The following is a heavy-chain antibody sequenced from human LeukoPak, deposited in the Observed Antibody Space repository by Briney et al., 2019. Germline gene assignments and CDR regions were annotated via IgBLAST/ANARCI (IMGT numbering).Heavy chain of an antibody. CDR2: ISGNGGST. CDR1: GFTFSSYA. CDR3: AKADPAYYDFWSGYYLLDY. D-gene: IGHD3-3*01. V-gene: IGHV3-23*01. Sequence: GGSLRLSCAASGFTFSSYAMSWVRQAPGKGLEWVPAISGNGGSTYYADSVKGRFTISRDNSKNTLYLQMNSLRAEDTAVYYCAKADPAYYDFWSGYYLLDYWGQGTLVTVSS. J-gene: IGHJ4*02.